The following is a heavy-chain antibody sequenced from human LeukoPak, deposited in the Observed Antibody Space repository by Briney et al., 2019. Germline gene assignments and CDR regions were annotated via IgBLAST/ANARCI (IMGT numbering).Heavy chain of an antibody. D-gene: IGHD3-3*01. CDR1: GGSFSDYY. J-gene: IGHJ4*02. CDR3: ARGPALFGVVII. V-gene: IGHV4-34*01. CDR2: INHSGST. Sequence: SETLSLTCAVYGGSFSDYYWSWIRQPPGKGLEWIGEINHSGSTNYNPSPKSRVTISVDTSKNQFSLKLSSVTAADTAVYYCARGPALFGVVIIWGQGTLVTVSS.